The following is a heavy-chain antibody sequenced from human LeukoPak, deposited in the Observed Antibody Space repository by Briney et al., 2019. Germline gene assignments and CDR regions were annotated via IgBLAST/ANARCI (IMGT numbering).Heavy chain of an antibody. J-gene: IGHJ2*01. CDR2: IFYTGST. CDR3: ARLVSFYDSSGYYHYRYFDL. V-gene: IGHV4-59*08. Sequence: SETLSLTCTVSGASVSRDYWSWIREPPGKGLEWIGNIFYTGSTSYNPSLKSRVTMSLDTSRNQFSLKLFSVTAADTAIYYCARLVSFYDSSGYYHYRYFDLWGRGTLVTVSS. D-gene: IGHD3-22*01. CDR1: GASVSRDY.